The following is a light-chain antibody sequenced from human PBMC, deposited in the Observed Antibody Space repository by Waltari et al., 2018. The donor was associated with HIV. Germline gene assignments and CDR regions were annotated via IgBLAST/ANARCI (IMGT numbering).Light chain of an antibody. CDR2: GAS. CDR1: QSVSSSY. Sequence: DIVLTQSPGTLSLSPGESATLPCRASQSVSSSYLAWYQQKPGQAPRLLIYGASSRATGIPDRFSGSGSGTDFTLTISRLEPEDFAVYYCQQYGSSPQTFGQGTKLEIK. J-gene: IGKJ2*01. CDR3: QQYGSSPQT. V-gene: IGKV3-20*01.